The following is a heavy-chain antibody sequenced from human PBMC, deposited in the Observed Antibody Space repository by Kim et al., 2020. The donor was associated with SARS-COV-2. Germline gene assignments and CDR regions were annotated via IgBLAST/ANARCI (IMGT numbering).Heavy chain of an antibody. CDR1: GFTFDNYW. CDR3: VRDRRDRSGTYWGNNDYYGMDV. Sequence: GGSLRLSCAASGFTFDNYWMTWVRQTPGKGLEWVASIKQDGSEKYYVDSVEGRFSISRDNAENSLYLQIDGVRVEDTAVYYCVRDRRDRSGTYWGNNDYYGMDVWGQGTTVSVSS. V-gene: IGHV3-7*03. J-gene: IGHJ6*02. CDR2: IKQDGSEK. D-gene: IGHD1-26*01.